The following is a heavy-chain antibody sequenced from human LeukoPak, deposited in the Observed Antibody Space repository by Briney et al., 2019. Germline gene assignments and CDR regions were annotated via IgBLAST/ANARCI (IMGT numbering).Heavy chain of an antibody. Sequence: SVKVSCKASGGTFNSYAISWVRQAPGQGLEWMGGIVPIFASANYAQKFQGRVTITTDESTSTAYMELSSLRSEDTAVYFCATSPYYDFWSGYRDWFDPWGQGTLVTVPS. CDR3: ATSPYYDFWSGYRDWFDP. J-gene: IGHJ5*02. D-gene: IGHD3-3*01. V-gene: IGHV1-69*05. CDR1: GGTFNSYA. CDR2: IVPIFASA.